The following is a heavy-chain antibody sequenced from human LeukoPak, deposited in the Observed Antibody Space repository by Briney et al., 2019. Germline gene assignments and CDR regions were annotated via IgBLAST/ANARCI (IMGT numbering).Heavy chain of an antibody. D-gene: IGHD3-3*01. Sequence: ASVKVSCKASGYTFTSYDFNWVRQATGQRPEWMGWMSPNSGDTGYAQKFQDRVTMTRNTSISTAYMELSSLRSDDTAVYYCARGVYYDFWSGSTKGMDVWGQGTTVTVSS. CDR2: MSPNSGDT. CDR3: ARGVYYDFWSGSTKGMDV. V-gene: IGHV1-8*01. J-gene: IGHJ6*02. CDR1: GYTFTSYD.